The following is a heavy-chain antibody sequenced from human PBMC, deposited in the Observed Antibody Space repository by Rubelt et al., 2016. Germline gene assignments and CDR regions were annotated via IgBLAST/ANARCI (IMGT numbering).Heavy chain of an antibody. Sequence: SLTCAVSGGSISSGGYARSWIRQAPGKGLEWIGYIYYSGSTYYNPSLKSRVILSVDTSKNQFSLKLNSVTAADTAVYYCARASGYGSSSLDYWGRGTLVTVSS. V-gene: IGHV4-30-4*07. J-gene: IGHJ4*02. CDR1: GGSISSGGYA. CDR3: ARASGYGSSSLDY. D-gene: IGHD6-6*01. CDR2: IYYSGST.